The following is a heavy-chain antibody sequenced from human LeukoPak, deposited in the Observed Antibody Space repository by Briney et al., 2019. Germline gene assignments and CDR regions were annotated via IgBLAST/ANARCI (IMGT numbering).Heavy chain of an antibody. CDR1: GGSISSSGYY. CDR2: IYYSGST. CDR3: ARHHMVRGPRSYYMDV. J-gene: IGHJ6*03. D-gene: IGHD3-10*01. V-gene: IGHV4-39*01. Sequence: SETLSLTCTVSGGSISSSGYYWGWIRQPPGKGLEWIGSIYYSGSTYYNPSLKSRVTISVDTSKNQFSLKLSSVTAADTAVYYCARHHMVRGPRSYYMDVWGKGTTVTVSS.